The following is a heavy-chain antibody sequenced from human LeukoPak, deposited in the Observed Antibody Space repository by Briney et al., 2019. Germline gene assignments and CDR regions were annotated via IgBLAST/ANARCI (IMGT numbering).Heavy chain of an antibody. V-gene: IGHV4-61*02. CDR3: ARELRFLEWALDY. J-gene: IGHJ4*02. CDR2: IYTSGST. D-gene: IGHD3-3*01. CDR1: GGSISSGSYY. Sequence: SETLSLTCTVSGGSISSGSYYWSWIRQPAGKGLEWIGRIYTSGSTNYNPSLKSRVTISVDTSKNQFSLKLSSVTAADTAVYYCARELRFLEWALDYWGQGTLVTVSS.